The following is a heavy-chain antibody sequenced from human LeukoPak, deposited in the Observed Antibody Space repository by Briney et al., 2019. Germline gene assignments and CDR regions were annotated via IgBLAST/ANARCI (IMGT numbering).Heavy chain of an antibody. CDR1: GYTFTGYY. Sequence: ASVKVSCKASGYTFTGYYMHWVRQAPGQGLEWMGRINPNSGGTNYAQKFQGRVTMTRDTSISTAYMELSRLRSDDTAVYYCAREHTYYYYYYGMDVWGQGTTATVSS. D-gene: IGHD2/OR15-2a*01. J-gene: IGHJ6*02. CDR2: INPNSGGT. CDR3: AREHTYYYYYYGMDV. V-gene: IGHV1-2*06.